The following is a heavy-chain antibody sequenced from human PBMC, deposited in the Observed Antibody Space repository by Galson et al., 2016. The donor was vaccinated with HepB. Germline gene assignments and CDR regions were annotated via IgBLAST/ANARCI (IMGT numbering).Heavy chain of an antibody. Sequence: QSGAEVKAPGESLRISCEGSGYTFTSYWISWVRQMPGKGLEWMGRVDPSDSYSLSSPSFQGHVTISADKSISTAYLQWSSLKASDTAIYYCARQGGEVVGATFSYYYMDVWGKGTTVTVSS. J-gene: IGHJ6*03. CDR1: GYTFTSYW. CDR3: ARQGGEVVGATFSYYYMDV. D-gene: IGHD1-26*01. V-gene: IGHV5-10-1*01. CDR2: VDPSDSYS.